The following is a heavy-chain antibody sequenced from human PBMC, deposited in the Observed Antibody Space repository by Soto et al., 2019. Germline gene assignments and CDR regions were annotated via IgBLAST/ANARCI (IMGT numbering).Heavy chain of an antibody. V-gene: IGHV4-59*08. Sequence: QVQLQESGPGLVKPSETLSLTCTVSGGSIRSYYWSWIRQPPGKRLEWIGFIYYSGSTNYNPSLESRVTISAHTSKNQFSLKLSSVTAADTAVYYCARHRDGYDSFLHYWGQGTLVTVSS. CDR3: ARHRDGYDSFLHY. CDR2: IYYSGST. J-gene: IGHJ4*02. CDR1: GGSIRSYY. D-gene: IGHD5-12*01.